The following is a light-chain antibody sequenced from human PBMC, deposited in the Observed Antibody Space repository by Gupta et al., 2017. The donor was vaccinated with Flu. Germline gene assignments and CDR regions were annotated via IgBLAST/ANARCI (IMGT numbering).Light chain of an antibody. CDR3: QQYNSYSWT. Sequence: DIQMTQSPSTLSASVGDRVTITCRASQSISSWLAWYQQKPGKAPKLLIYKASSVESGVPSRFSGSGSGTEFTLTIIRLQPDDFATYYCQQYNSYSWTFGQGTKVEIK. CDR1: QSISSW. CDR2: KAS. V-gene: IGKV1-5*03. J-gene: IGKJ1*01.